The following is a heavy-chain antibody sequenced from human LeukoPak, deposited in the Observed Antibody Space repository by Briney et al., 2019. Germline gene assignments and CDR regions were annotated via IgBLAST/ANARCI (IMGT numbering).Heavy chain of an antibody. CDR2: IYYSGST. CDR1: GGSITSYY. V-gene: IGHV4-59*01. J-gene: IGHJ6*03. CDR3: ARWFCSGACYYMDV. D-gene: IGHD2-15*01. Sequence: SETLSLTRTVSGGSITSYYWSWIRQPPGKGLEYIGHIYYSGSTAYNPSLRSRVTISVDTSKNQFSLKLNSVSAADTAMYFCARWFCSGACYYMDVWGKGTTVTVSS.